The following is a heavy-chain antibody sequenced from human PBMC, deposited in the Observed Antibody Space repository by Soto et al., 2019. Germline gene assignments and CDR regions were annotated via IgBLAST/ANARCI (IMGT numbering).Heavy chain of an antibody. V-gene: IGHV3-30-3*01. CDR3: ARDQTGITTAGGGRIDR. Sequence: QVQLVESGGGVVQPGRSPRLSCAASGFTFSTHAMHWVRQAPGKGLECVAIVSFDGSNKYYADSVKGRLTISRDNSKNTLYLQMSGLTPEDTALYYCARDQTGITTAGGGRIDRWGQGTLVTVSS. J-gene: IGHJ5*02. CDR1: GFTFSTHA. CDR2: VSFDGSNK. D-gene: IGHD6-13*01.